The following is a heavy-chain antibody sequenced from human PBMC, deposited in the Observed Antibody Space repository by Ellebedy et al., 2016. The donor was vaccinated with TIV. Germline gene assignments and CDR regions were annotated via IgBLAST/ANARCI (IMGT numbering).Heavy chain of an antibody. CDR2: ISSSSSYI. J-gene: IGHJ2*01. CDR3: ARARDYHDFVVPPTARYWYFDL. V-gene: IGHV3-21*04. Sequence: PGGSLRLSCAASGLSVSTNYMGWVRQAPGKGLEWVSSISSSSSYIYYADSVKGLFTISRDNAKNSLYLQMSILRAEDTATYYWARARDYHDFVVPPTARYWYFDLWGRGTLVTVSP. CDR1: GLSVSTNY. D-gene: IGHD3-22*01.